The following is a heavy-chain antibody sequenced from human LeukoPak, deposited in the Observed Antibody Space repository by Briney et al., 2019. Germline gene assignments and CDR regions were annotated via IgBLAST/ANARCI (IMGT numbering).Heavy chain of an antibody. D-gene: IGHD4-17*01. CDR3: AKDHHRTTYYYYYMDV. J-gene: IGHJ6*03. Sequence: PGGSLRLSCAASGFTFSSYSMNWVRQAPGKGLEWVSSISSSSSYIYYADSVKGRFTISRDNSKNTLYLQMNSLRAEDTAVYYCAKDHHRTTYYYYYMDVWGKGTTVTVSS. CDR1: GFTFSSYS. V-gene: IGHV3-21*01. CDR2: ISSSSSYI.